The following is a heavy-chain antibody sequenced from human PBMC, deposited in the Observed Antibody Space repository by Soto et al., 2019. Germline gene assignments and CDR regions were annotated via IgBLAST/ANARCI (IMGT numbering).Heavy chain of an antibody. V-gene: IGHV1-18*04. D-gene: IGHD3-16*01. CDR2: INPYNANT. CDR1: GYTFTNHG. Sequence: ASVKVSCKTSGYTFTNHGIKWVRQAPGQGLELMGWINPYNANTNYAQKLQGRVTMTTDTSTSTAYMDLRSLTSDDTAVYYCARDRVAGIWGDAFDIWGQGTMVTV. CDR3: ARDRVAGIWGDAFDI. J-gene: IGHJ3*02.